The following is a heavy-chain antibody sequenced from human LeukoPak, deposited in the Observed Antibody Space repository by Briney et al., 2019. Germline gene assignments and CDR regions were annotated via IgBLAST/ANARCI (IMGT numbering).Heavy chain of an antibody. J-gene: IGHJ6*03. D-gene: IGHD3-10*01. CDR3: AKAGKGITMVRGVIDSHYYYYMDV. Sequence: PGGSLRLSCAASGFTFSNYAMSWVRQAPGKGLEWVSAISGSGGSTYYADSVKGRFTISRDNSKNTLYLQMNSLRAEDTAVYYCAKAGKGITMVRGVIDSHYYYYMDVWGEGTTVTVSS. CDR2: ISGSGGST. CDR1: GFTFSNYA. V-gene: IGHV3-23*01.